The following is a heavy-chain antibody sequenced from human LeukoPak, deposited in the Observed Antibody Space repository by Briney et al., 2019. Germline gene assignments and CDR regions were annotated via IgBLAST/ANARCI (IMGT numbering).Heavy chain of an antibody. CDR3: ARDPIGSRWPYYFDY. CDR1: GYTFTTYA. V-gene: IGHV1-3*01. J-gene: IGHJ4*02. CDR2: INAGNGNT. Sequence: GASVKVSCKASGYTFTTYAMHWVRQAPGQRLEWMGWINAGNGNTKYSQKFQARVTITRDTSASTAYMELNSLRSEDTAVYYCARDPIGSRWPYYFDYWGQGTLVTVSS. D-gene: IGHD6-13*01.